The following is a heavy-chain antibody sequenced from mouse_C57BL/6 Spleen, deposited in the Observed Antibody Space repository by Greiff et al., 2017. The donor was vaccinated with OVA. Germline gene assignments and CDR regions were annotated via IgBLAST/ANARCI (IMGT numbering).Heavy chain of an antibody. J-gene: IGHJ4*01. D-gene: IGHD2-2*01. CDR1: GFNIKDDY. CDR3: TTGWLRRDYYAMDY. CDR2: IDPENGDT. V-gene: IGHV14-4*01. Sequence: VQLQQSGAELVRPGASVKLSCTASGFNIKDDYMHWVKQRPEQGLEWIGWIDPENGDTEYASKFQGKATITADTSSNTAYLQLSSLTSEDTAVYYCTTGWLRRDYYAMDYWGQGTSVTVSS.